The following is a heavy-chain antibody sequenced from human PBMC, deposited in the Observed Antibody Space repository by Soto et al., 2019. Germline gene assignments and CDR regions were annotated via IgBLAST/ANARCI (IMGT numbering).Heavy chain of an antibody. Sequence: SGPTLVNPKQTLTLTCTFPGFSLTTSAMCVSWIRQPPGKALEWLALIDWDDDKYYSTSLKTRLTISKDTSKNQVVLTMTNMEHDDTATYYCARIRRHKRLYYYHDRMYVSTQRTTDTVSS. CDR1: GFSLTTSAMC. D-gene: IGHD2-21*01. J-gene: IGHJ6*02. V-gene: IGHV2-70*13. CDR2: IDWDDDK. CDR3: ARIRRHKRLYYYHDRMYV.